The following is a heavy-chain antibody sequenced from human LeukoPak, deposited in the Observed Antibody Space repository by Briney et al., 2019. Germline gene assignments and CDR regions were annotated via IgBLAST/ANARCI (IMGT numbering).Heavy chain of an antibody. V-gene: IGHV3-48*01. CDR3: TRGLVVVAQYFQH. J-gene: IGHJ1*01. CDR2: IDTTSTTM. Sequence: QPGGSLRLSCAASGFTFDTYPMNWVRQAPGTGLEWVSYIDTTSTTMYYADSVKGRFTISRDNAKNSLYLQMNSLRVEDTAVYYCTRGLVVVAQYFQHWGQGTLVTVSS. D-gene: IGHD2-15*01. CDR1: GFTFDTYP.